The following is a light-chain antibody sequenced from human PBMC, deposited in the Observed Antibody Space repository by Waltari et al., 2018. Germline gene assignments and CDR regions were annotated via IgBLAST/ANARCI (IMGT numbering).Light chain of an antibody. Sequence: QSVLTQSPSASGTPGQSVTISCSGSRPNIGRNSVTWYQQLAGTAPKLLIYKNPERPSEVPDRFSGSKSGTSASLAISGLQSEDEGDYYCSTWDDGLYGVVFGGGTTVTVL. J-gene: IGLJ3*02. CDR3: STWDDGLYGVV. CDR2: KNP. V-gene: IGLV1-44*01. CDR1: RPNIGRNS.